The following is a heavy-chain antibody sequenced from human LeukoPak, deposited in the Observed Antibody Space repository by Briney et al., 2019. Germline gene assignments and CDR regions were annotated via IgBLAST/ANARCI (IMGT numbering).Heavy chain of an antibody. CDR3: ARHAGYSGYGLIDY. V-gene: IGHV4-39*01. D-gene: IGHD5-12*01. J-gene: IGHJ4*02. Sequence: SETLSLTCTVSGGSISSSSYYWGWIRQLPGKGLEWIGSIYYSGSTYYNPSLKSRVTISVDTSKNQFSLKLSSVTAADTAVYYCARHAGYSGYGLIDYWGQGTLVTVSS. CDR1: GGSISSSSYY. CDR2: IYYSGST.